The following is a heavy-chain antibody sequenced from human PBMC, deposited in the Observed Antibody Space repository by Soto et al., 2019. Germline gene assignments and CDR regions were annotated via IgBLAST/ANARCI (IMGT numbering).Heavy chain of an antibody. D-gene: IGHD6-19*01. CDR3: ARGRDGSGWSCYYYYYGMDV. J-gene: IGHJ6*02. CDR1: GYTFTSYD. Sequence: QVQLVQSGAEVKKPGASVKVSCKASGYTFTSYDINWVRQATGQGLEWMGWMNPNSGNTGYAQKFQGRVTMTRNTSISTAYMELRSRRSEDTAVYYCARGRDGSGWSCYYYYYGMDVWGQGTTVTVSS. CDR2: MNPNSGNT. V-gene: IGHV1-8*01.